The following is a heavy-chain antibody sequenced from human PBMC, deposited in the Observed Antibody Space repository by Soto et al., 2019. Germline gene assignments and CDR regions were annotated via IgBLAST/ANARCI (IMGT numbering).Heavy chain of an antibody. CDR1: GGTFSSYA. V-gene: IGHV1-69*13. CDR2: IIPIFGTA. CDR3: ARARGDILTGYYISRYYFDY. Sequence: SVKVSCKASGGTFSSYAISWVRQAPGQGLEWMGGIIPIFGTANYAQKFQGRVTITADESTSTAYMELSSLRSEDTAVYYCARARGDILTGYYISRYYFDYWGQGTLVTVSS. J-gene: IGHJ4*02. D-gene: IGHD3-9*01.